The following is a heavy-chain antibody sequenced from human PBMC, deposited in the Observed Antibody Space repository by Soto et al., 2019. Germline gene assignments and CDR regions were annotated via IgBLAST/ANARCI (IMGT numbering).Heavy chain of an antibody. CDR1: GFTFSSYG. CDR3: AKDEDYYYGMDV. V-gene: IGHV3-30*18. CDR2: ISYDGSNK. J-gene: IGHJ6*02. Sequence: QVQLVESGGGVVQPGRSLRLSCAASGFTFSSYGMHWVRQAPGKGLEWVAVISYDGSNKYYADSVKGRFTISRDNSKNTLYLQMNSLRAEDTAEYYCAKDEDYYYGMDVWGQGTTVTVSS.